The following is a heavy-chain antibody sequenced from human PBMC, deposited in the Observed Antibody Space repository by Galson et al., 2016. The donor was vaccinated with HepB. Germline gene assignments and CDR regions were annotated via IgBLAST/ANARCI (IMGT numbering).Heavy chain of an antibody. V-gene: IGHV4-59*12. D-gene: IGHD2/OR15-2a*01. CDR2: TSYIGST. CDR1: GGSTTTYY. Sequence: ETLSLTCTVSGGSTTTYYWSWIRQPPGKGLEWIGYTSYIGSTNYNPSLKSRVTISLDTSNNHFSLRLTSVTAADTALYYCARQYWGGPSDYWGQGILVTVSS. J-gene: IGHJ4*02. CDR3: ARQYWGGPSDY.